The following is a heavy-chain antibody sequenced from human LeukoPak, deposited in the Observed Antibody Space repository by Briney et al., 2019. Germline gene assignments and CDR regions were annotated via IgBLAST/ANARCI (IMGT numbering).Heavy chain of an antibody. Sequence: GGSLRLSCVASGFTFDDYDMTWVRQAQEKGLEWVSGINWNGDKTGDADSVKGRFTISRDNAKNSLCLQMNSLRAEDTALYYCASTCGDCYSEGYFDYWGQGTLVTVSS. CDR3: ASTCGDCYSEGYFDY. CDR2: INWNGDKT. D-gene: IGHD2-21*02. CDR1: GFTFDDYD. V-gene: IGHV3-20*04. J-gene: IGHJ4*02.